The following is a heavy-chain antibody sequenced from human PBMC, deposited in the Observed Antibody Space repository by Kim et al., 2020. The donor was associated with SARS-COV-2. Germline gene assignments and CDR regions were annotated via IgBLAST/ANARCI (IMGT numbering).Heavy chain of an antibody. V-gene: IGHV4-39*01. CDR3: ARHIRMGGRLLEWLSYFDF. Sequence: SETLSLTCTVSGGSISSSSYYWGWIRQPPGKGLEWIGSIYYSGSTYYNPSLKSRVTISVDTSKNQFPLKLSSVTAADTAVYYCARHIRMGGRLLEWLSYFDFWGQGTLVTVSS. CDR2: IYYSGST. D-gene: IGHD3-3*01. CDR1: GGSISSSSYY. J-gene: IGHJ4*02.